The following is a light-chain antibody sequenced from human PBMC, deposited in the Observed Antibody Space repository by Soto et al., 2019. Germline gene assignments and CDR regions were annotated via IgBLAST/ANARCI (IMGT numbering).Light chain of an antibody. V-gene: IGKV1-27*01. CDR3: QQRSNWPPRVT. CDR1: QGISNY. Sequence: GDRVTITCRANQGISNYLAWYQQKPGKAPKVLIYAASTLQSGVPSRFSGSGSGTDFTLTISSLEPEDFAVYYCQQRSNWPPRVTFGQGTRLEIK. J-gene: IGKJ5*01. CDR2: AAS.